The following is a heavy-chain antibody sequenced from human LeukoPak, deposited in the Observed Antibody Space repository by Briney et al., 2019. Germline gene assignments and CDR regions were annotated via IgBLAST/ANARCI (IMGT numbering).Heavy chain of an antibody. V-gene: IGHV4-31*03. D-gene: IGHD3-3*01. CDR3: AGGNPKFGGTPFYFDY. Sequence: SQTLSLTCIVSGGSISTGGYFWNWIRQHPGKGLEWIGYIYYSGSTHYNPSLESRVIISVDTSKKQFSLTLSSVTAADTAVYYCAGGNPKFGGTPFYFDYWGQGTLVTVSS. J-gene: IGHJ4*02. CDR1: GGSISTGGYF. CDR2: IYYSGST.